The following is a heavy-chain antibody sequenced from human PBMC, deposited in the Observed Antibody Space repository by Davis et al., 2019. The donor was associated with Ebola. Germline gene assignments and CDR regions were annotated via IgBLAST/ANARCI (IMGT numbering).Heavy chain of an antibody. J-gene: IGHJ4*02. CDR3: AKKGQYYYDSSGYYYFDH. CDR1: GFTFSNYA. D-gene: IGHD3-22*01. CDR2: ISASGDYT. Sequence: GGSLRLSCAASGFTFSNYAMNWVRQAPGKGLEWVASISASGDYTYYADLVKGRFTVSRDDSKNTLYLQMNSLRAEDTALYYCAKKGQYYYDSSGYYYFDHWGQGTLVTVSS. V-gene: IGHV3-23*01.